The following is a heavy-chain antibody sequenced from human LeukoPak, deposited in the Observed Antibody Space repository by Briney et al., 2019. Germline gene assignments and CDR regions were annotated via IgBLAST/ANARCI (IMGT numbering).Heavy chain of an antibody. CDR2: ISGSGGST. Sequence: GGSLRLSCAASGFTFNIYAMSWVRQAPGKGLEWVSAISGSGGSTYYADSVKGRFTISRDNSKNTLYLQMNSLRAEDTAVYYCALEGRIEATIYGMDVWGQGTTVTVSS. V-gene: IGHV3-23*01. CDR1: GFTFNIYA. D-gene: IGHD5-12*01. CDR3: ALEGRIEATIYGMDV. J-gene: IGHJ6*02.